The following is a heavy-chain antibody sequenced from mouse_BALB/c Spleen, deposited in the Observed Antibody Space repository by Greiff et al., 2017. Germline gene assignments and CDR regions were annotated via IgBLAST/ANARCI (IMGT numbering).Heavy chain of an antibody. J-gene: IGHJ2*01. D-gene: IGHD2-10*01. Sequence: VQRVESGPGLVAPSQSLSITCTASGFSLSGYGVNWVRQPPGKGLEWVGTISGDGSTDYDSALKSRLSISKDNSKSQVFLKMNSLQTDDTARYYCARAAAYYGYYYEVFFDYWGQGTTLTVSS. CDR2: ISGDGST. V-gene: IGHV2-6-7*01. CDR1: GFSLSGYG. CDR3: ARAAAYYGYYYEVFFDY.